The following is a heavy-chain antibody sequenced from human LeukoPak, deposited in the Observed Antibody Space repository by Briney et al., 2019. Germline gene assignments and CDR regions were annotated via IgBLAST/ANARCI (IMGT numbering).Heavy chain of an antibody. CDR3: ATLSTTVVSPGVY. CDR2: FDPEDGDT. J-gene: IGHJ4*02. D-gene: IGHD4-23*01. V-gene: IGHV1-24*01. Sequence: ASVKVSCKVSGYTLTELSMHWVRQAPGKGLEWMGGFDPEDGDTIYAQKFLGRVTMTEDTSTDTAYMDLNSLRSEDTAVYYCATLSTTVVSPGVYWGQGTLVTVSS. CDR1: GYTLTELS.